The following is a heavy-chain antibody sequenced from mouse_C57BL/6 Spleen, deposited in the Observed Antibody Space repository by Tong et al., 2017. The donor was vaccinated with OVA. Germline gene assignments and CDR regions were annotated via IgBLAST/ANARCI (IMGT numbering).Heavy chain of an antibody. CDR2: ISDGGSYT. CDR3: ARFTTVVAGAMDY. V-gene: IGHV5-4*01. CDR1: GFTFSSYA. Sequence: EVQLQESGGDLVKPGGSLKLSCAASGFTFSSYAMSWVRQTPEKRLEWVATISDGGSYTYYPDNVKGRFTISRDNAKNNLYLQMSHLKSEDTAMYYCARFTTVVAGAMDYWGQGTSVTVSS. D-gene: IGHD1-1*01. J-gene: IGHJ4*01.